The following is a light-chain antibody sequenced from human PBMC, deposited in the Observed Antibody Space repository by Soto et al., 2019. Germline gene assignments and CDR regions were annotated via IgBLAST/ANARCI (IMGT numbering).Light chain of an antibody. CDR2: KAS. CDR1: QSISSW. CDR3: QQYNSYPYT. V-gene: IGKV1-5*03. J-gene: IGKJ2*01. Sequence: DIQMTQSPSTLSASVGDRVTITCRVSQSISSWLAWYQQKPGKAPKLLIYKASSLESGVPSRFSGSGSGTEFTLTISSLQPDEFATYYCQQYNSYPYTFGQGTKLEIK.